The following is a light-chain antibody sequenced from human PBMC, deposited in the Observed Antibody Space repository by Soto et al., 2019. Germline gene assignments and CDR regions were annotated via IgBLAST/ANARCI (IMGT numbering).Light chain of an antibody. CDR2: EVS. V-gene: IGLV2-14*01. Sequence: QSVLTQPASVSGSPGQSITISCTGTSSDVGDYNYVSWYQQHPGKAPKLMIYEVSNRPSGISNRFSGSKSGNTASLTISGLQAEDAADYYCSSYTSSSTYVFGTGTKVTVL. CDR3: SSYTSSSTYV. CDR1: SSDVGDYNY. J-gene: IGLJ1*01.